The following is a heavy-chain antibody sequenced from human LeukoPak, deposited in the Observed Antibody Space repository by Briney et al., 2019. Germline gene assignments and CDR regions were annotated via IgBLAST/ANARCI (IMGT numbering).Heavy chain of an antibody. CDR3: ARVVRYYYDSSGYRFDP. CDR2: IYYIGST. CDR1: GGSISSYY. Sequence: PSETLSLTCTVSGGSISSYYWSWIRQPPGKGLEWIGYIYYIGSTNYNPSLKSRVTISVDTSKNQFSLKLSSVTAADTAVYYCARVVRYYYDSSGYRFDPWGQGTLVTVSS. D-gene: IGHD3-22*01. J-gene: IGHJ5*02. V-gene: IGHV4-59*01.